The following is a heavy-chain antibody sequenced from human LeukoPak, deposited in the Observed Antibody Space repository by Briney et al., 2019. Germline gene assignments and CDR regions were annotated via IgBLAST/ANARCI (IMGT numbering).Heavy chain of an antibody. Sequence: ASVKVSCKASGYTFTSYGFSWVRQAPGQGLEWMGWISAYNGNTNYAQKLQGRVTMTPDTSTSTAYMELSSLRSDDTDVYYCARDHYDTLTGFPYWGQGTLVTVSS. J-gene: IGHJ4*02. D-gene: IGHD3-9*01. V-gene: IGHV1-18*01. CDR3: ARDHYDTLTGFPY. CDR1: GYTFTSYG. CDR2: ISAYNGNT.